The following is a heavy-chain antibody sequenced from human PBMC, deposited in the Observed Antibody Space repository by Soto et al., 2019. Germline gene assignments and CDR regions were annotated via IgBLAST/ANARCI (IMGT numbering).Heavy chain of an antibody. CDR3: ATDAGGAASPSARLDFDY. D-gene: IGHD3-10*01. J-gene: IGHJ4*02. CDR1: GYTLTELS. CDR2: FDPEDGET. Sequence: GASVKVSCKVSGYTLTELSMHWVRQAPGKGLEWMGGFDPEDGETIYAQKFQGRVTMTEDTSTDTAYMELSSLRSEDTAVYYCATDAGGAASPSARLDFDYWGQGTLVTVSS. V-gene: IGHV1-24*01.